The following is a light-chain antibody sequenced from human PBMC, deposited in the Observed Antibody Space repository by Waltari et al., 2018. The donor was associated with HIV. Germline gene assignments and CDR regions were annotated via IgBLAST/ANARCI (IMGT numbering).Light chain of an antibody. CDR3: QQYYSPPFT. J-gene: IGKJ4*01. Sequence: DIVMTQSPDSLAVYLGEKATIDCRSSQTIVYGSNTEKYLAWYQQKAGQPPKLLNSWASTRESGVPDRFSGSGSGTDFTLTINNLQAEDVAVYFCQQYYSPPFTFGGGTKVEIK. CDR1: QTIVYGSNTEKY. V-gene: IGKV4-1*01. CDR2: WAS.